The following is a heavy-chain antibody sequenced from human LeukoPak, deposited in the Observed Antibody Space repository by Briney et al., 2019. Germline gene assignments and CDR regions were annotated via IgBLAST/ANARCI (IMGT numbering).Heavy chain of an antibody. CDR2: ISGSGGST. J-gene: IGHJ4*02. CDR1: GFTFSSYA. CDR3: AKDRARGITGTTGGFFDY. V-gene: IGHV3-23*01. Sequence: GGSLRLSCAASGFTFSSYAMSWVRQAPGKGLEWVSAISGSGGSTYYADSVKGRFTISRDNSKNTLYLQMNSLRAEDTAVYYCAKDRARGITGTTGGFFDYWGQGTLVTVSS. D-gene: IGHD1-7*01.